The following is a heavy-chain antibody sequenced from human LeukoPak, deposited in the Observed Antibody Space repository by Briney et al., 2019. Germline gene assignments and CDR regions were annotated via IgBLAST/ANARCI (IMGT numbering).Heavy chain of an antibody. CDR1: GFTFSSYS. D-gene: IGHD3-3*01. CDR3: ACFWSGYPYYFAS. Sequence: GGSLRLSCAASGFTFSSYSMSWVRQAPGKGLEWVSAISGSGGSTYYADSVKGRFTISRDNSKNTLYLQMNILRAEDTAVYYCACFWSGYPYYFASWGQGTLVPVSS. V-gene: IGHV3-23*01. CDR2: ISGSGGST. J-gene: IGHJ4*02.